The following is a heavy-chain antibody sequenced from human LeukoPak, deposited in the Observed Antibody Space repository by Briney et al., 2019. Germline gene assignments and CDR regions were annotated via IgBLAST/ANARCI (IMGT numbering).Heavy chain of an antibody. Sequence: SETLSLTCTVSGGSISSGDYYWRWIRQPPGKGLELIGYIYYSGSAYYNPSLKSRVTISVDTSKNQFSLKLSSVTAADTAVYSCARVPRYCSSTSCPISCWVIMDVWGQGPTVTVSS. CDR3: ARVPRYCSSTSCPISCWVIMDV. CDR2: IYYSGSA. CDR1: GGSISSGDYY. D-gene: IGHD2-2*01. J-gene: IGHJ6*02. V-gene: IGHV4-30-4*01.